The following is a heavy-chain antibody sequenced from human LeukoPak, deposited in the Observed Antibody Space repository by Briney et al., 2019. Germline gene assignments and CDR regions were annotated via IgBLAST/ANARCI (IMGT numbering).Heavy chain of an antibody. J-gene: IGHJ5*02. D-gene: IGHD3-10*01. Sequence: PGGSLRLSCAASGFTFKNYWMSWVRQAPGKGLEWVANIKEDGSEKFYIDSAKGRFTISRDNAKNSLYLQMNSLRAEDTAVYYCARDGYYGPWGQGTLVTVSS. CDR2: IKEDGSEK. CDR3: ARDGYYGP. CDR1: GFTFKNYW. V-gene: IGHV3-7*01.